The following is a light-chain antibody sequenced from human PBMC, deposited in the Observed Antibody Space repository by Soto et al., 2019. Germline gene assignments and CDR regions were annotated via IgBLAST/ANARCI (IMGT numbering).Light chain of an antibody. CDR3: QDYDGSPRT. CDR1: QSVNSNY. Sequence: ENVLTQSPGTVSLSPGERATLSCRTSQSVNSNYLAWYQQKPGQAPRLLIYGVFNRATGIPDRFSGSGSGTDFTLTISGLEPEDSAVYYCQDYDGSPRTFGQGTKLEIK. CDR2: GVF. J-gene: IGKJ2*01. V-gene: IGKV3-20*01.